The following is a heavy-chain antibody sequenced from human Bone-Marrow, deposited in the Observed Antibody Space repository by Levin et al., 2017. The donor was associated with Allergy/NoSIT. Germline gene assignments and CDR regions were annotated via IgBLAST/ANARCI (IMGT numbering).Heavy chain of an antibody. V-gene: IGHV3-30*04. Sequence: SCAVSGFTFSTYAMHWVRQAPGKGLEWVAVISYDGSDKHYADSVRGRFTISRDNSKNTLYLQMNSLRPEDTAVYYCARDTTTIVVIIAKLDYWGQGTLVTVSS. CDR2: ISYDGSDK. CDR3: ARDTTTIVVIIAKLDY. D-gene: IGHD3-22*01. CDR1: GFTFSTYA. J-gene: IGHJ4*02.